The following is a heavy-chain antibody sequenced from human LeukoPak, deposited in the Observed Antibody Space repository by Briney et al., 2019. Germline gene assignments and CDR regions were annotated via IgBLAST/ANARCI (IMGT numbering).Heavy chain of an antibody. J-gene: IGHJ6*02. CDR1: GYTFTSYA. CDR2: INAGNGNT. D-gene: IGHD3-22*01. V-gene: IGHV1-3*01. Sequence: SVRVSCKASGYTFTSYAMHWVRQAPGQRLEWMGWINAGNGNTKYSQKFQGRVTITRDTSASTAYMELSSLRSEDTAVYYCARTSPLDYYDSSGSPGVYYYYGMDVWGQGTTVTVSS. CDR3: ARTSPLDYYDSSGSPGVYYYYGMDV.